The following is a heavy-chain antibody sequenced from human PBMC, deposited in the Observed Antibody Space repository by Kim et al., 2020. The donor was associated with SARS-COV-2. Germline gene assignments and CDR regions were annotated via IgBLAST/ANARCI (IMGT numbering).Heavy chain of an antibody. CDR1: GFIFSDFE. V-gene: IGHV3-48*03. CDR2: ITRNGFST. J-gene: IGHJ4*02. D-gene: IGHD2-15*01. CDR3: ARYSLSPFDD. Sequence: GGSLRLSCVASGFIFSDFEMNWVRQTPGRGLEWVSFITRNGFSTHYTESVKGRFIISRDNAERSLHLQMNNLRDEDSGVYYCARYSLSPFDDWGQGTAVTVSS.